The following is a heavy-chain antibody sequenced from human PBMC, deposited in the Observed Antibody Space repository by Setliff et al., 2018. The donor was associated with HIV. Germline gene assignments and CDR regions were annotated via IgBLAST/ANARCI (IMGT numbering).Heavy chain of an antibody. CDR3: ARDLWAKYPLDGFDI. CDR1: GYSFTSYW. J-gene: IGHJ3*02. CDR2: IYPGDSDT. Sequence: GESLKISCKGSGYSFTSYWIGWVRQMPGKGLEWMGIIYPGDSDTRYSPSFQGQVTISRDNAKDSFYLQMNNLRAEDTALYYCARDLWAKYPLDGFDIWGQGTMVTVSS. V-gene: IGHV5-51*01. D-gene: IGHD3-3*01.